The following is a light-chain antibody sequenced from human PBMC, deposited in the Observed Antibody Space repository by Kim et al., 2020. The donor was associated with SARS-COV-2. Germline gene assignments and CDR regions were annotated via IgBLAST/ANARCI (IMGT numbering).Light chain of an antibody. CDR3: NSRDSSGKDVV. J-gene: IGLJ2*01. Sequence: SSELTQDPAVSVALGQTVRITCQGDSLRSYYASWYQQKPGRAPVLVIYGKNNRPSGIPDRFSGSSSGNTASLTITGAQAEDEADYYCNSRDSSGKDVVFGGGTQLTVL. CDR1: SLRSYY. V-gene: IGLV3-19*01. CDR2: GKN.